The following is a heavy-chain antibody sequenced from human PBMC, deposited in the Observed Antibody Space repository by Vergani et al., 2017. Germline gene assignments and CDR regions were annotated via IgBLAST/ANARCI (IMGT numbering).Heavy chain of an antibody. CDR1: GFSLSTRGVG. Sequence: QITLKESGPTLVKLTQTRTLTCTFSGFSLSTRGVGVGGTRQPPGKALEWLALIYWNDDKRYGPSLKSMLTITKDTSKNQVVLTMTNMDPVDTATYYCAHSSVVRGTHPSYSYYYMDVWGKGP. CDR3: AHSSVVRGTHPSYSYYYMDV. V-gene: IGHV2-5*01. CDR2: IYWNDDK. J-gene: IGHJ6*03. D-gene: IGHD3-10*01.